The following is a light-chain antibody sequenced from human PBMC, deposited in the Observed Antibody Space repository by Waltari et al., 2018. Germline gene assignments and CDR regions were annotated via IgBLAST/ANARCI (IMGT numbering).Light chain of an antibody. CDR3: QQYTSFSLP. Sequence: DIQMTQSPSSLSASIGDRVTFTCRDSHSISIWLAWYQQKPGKAPKLLISKASTLESGVPARFSGSGAGTEFTLTISSLQPDDCAAYYCQQYTSFSLPFGGGTTVEIK. CDR1: HSISIW. J-gene: IGKJ4*01. V-gene: IGKV1-5*03. CDR2: KAS.